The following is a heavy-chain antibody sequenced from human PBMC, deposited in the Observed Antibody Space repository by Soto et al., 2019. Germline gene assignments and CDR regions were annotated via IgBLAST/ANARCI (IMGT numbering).Heavy chain of an antibody. J-gene: IGHJ4*02. CDR3: ASPIAVAGPGYFDY. D-gene: IGHD6-19*01. CDR1: GFTFSSYW. CDR2: IKQGGSEK. Sequence: GGSLRLSCAASGFTFSSYWMSWVRQAPGKGLEWVANIKQGGSEKYYVDSVKGRFTISRDNAKNSLYLQMNSLRAEDTAVYYCASPIAVAGPGYFDYWGQGTLVTVSS. V-gene: IGHV3-7*03.